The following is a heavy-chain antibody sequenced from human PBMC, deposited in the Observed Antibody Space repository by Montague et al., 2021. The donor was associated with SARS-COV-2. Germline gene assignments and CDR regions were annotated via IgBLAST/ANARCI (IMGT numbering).Heavy chain of an antibody. Sequence: SETLSLTCTVSGDSTSCPNCYWGWIRQAPGKGLDWIGTIYNSGTTYYNPSLKSRLTISIDTSKNHFPLKLTSVTAADTAVYYCARHRNYGDHSLDNWFHPWGQGTLVTVSS. J-gene: IGHJ5*02. D-gene: IGHD4-17*01. CDR2: IYNSGTT. V-gene: IGHV4-39*01. CDR3: ARHRNYGDHSLDNWFHP. CDR1: GDSTSCPNCY.